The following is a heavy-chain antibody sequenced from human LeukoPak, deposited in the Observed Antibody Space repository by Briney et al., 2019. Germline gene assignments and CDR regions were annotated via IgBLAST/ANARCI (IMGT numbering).Heavy chain of an antibody. CDR3: ARDKDYGDYRRQANWFDP. V-gene: IGHV4-39*07. D-gene: IGHD4-17*01. Sequence: SETLSLTCTVSGGSISSSSYYWGWIRQPPGKGLEWIGSIYYSGSTYYNPSLKSRVTISVDTSKNQFSLKLSSVTAADTAVYYCARDKDYGDYRRQANWFDPWGQGTLVTVSS. CDR2: IYYSGST. J-gene: IGHJ5*02. CDR1: GGSISSSSYY.